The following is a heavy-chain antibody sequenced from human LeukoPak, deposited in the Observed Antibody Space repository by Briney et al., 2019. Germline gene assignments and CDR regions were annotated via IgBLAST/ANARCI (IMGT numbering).Heavy chain of an antibody. CDR1: GGSNSRYY. J-gene: IGHJ6*02. D-gene: IGHD6-13*01. Sequence: PSETLSLTCTVSGGSNSRYYWSWLRQPPGKGPDWIGYIYYSGSTNYNPSLKSRVTISVDTSKNQFSLKLSSVTAADTAVYYCARIGTWGSSWYYYGMDVWGQGTTVTVSS. V-gene: IGHV4-59*08. CDR3: ARIGTWGSSWYYYGMDV. CDR2: IYYSGST.